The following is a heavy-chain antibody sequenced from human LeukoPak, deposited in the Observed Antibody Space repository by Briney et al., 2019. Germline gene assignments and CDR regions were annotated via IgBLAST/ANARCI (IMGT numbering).Heavy chain of an antibody. CDR3: ARDGDYGEED. CDR1: GFTFSNAW. J-gene: IGHJ4*02. V-gene: IGHV4-4*02. D-gene: IGHD4-17*01. CDR2: ISHSGST. Sequence: GSLRLSCAASGFTFSNAWMSWVRQSPGKGLEWIGEISHSGSTNYNPSLKSRVTISVDKSKNQFSLKLSSVTAADTAVYYCARDGDYGEEDWGQGTLVTVSS.